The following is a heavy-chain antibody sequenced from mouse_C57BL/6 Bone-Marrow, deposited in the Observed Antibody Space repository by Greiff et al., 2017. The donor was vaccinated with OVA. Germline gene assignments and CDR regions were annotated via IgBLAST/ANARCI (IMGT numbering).Heavy chain of an antibody. CDR1: GFTFTDYY. CDR2: IRTKANGYTT. CDR3: ARYGYDRWYFDV. D-gene: IGHD2-2*01. J-gene: IGHJ1*03. Sequence: EVQVVESGGGLVQPGGSLSLSCAASGFTFTDYYMSWVRQPPGKALEWLGFIRTKANGYTTEYSASVKGRFTISRDNSQSILYLQMNALRAEDSATYYCARYGYDRWYFDVWGTGTTVTVSS. V-gene: IGHV7-3*01.